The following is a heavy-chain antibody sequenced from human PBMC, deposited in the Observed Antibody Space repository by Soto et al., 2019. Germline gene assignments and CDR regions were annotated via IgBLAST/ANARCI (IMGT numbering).Heavy chain of an antibody. J-gene: IGHJ4*02. Sequence: EVQLVESGGGLVQPGGSLRLSCAASGFSFSTYWMHWVRQAPGKGPVWVSRISSAGSVTDYAGSVKGRFTVSIANAKKALILQINALGAADTAVYYCASAMTSVGASTKGDYWGQGTLVTVSS. D-gene: IGHD1-26*01. CDR3: ASAMTSVGASTKGDY. CDR2: ISSAGSVT. CDR1: GFSFSTYW. V-gene: IGHV3-74*01.